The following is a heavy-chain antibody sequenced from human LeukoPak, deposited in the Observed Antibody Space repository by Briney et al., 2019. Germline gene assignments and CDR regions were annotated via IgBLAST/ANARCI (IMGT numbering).Heavy chain of an antibody. CDR1: GFTFDNYA. V-gene: IGHV3-9*01. D-gene: IGHD2-2*01. Sequence: GRSLRLSCAASGFTFDNYAMHWVRQTPGKGLEWVSGISWNSGSIGYAGSVKGRFTISRDNAKRSLYLQLNSLRAEDTALYFCAKASGLCSSSSCPPDYWGQGTLVTVSS. CDR3: AKASGLCSSSSCPPDY. CDR2: ISWNSGSI. J-gene: IGHJ4*02.